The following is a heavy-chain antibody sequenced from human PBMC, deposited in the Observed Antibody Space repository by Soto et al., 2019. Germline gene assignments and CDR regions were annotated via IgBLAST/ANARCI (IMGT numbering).Heavy chain of an antibody. CDR3: ARVPGPRGPFDP. CDR2: IGTAGDT. V-gene: IGHV3-13*01. CDR1: GFTFCSYD. J-gene: IGHJ5*02. D-gene: IGHD3-16*01. Sequence: GGSLRLSCAASGFTFCSYDMHWVRQDPGKGLEWVSAIGTAGDTYYPGSVKGRFTISRENAKNSLYLQMNSLRAEDTAVYYCARVPGPRGPFDPWGQGTLVTVSS.